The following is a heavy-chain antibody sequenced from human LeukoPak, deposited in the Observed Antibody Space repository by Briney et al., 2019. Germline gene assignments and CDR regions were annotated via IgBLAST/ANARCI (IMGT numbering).Heavy chain of an antibody. D-gene: IGHD4-17*01. Sequence: PGGSLRLSCAASGFTFSDYYMSWIRQAPGKGLEWVTYISSSGTTIYNADSVKGRFTISRDNAKNSLYLQMSSLRAEDTAVYYCASGMTTGEHWGQGTLVTVSS. CDR3: ASGMTTGEH. V-gene: IGHV3-11*04. J-gene: IGHJ4*02. CDR2: ISSSGTTI. CDR1: GFTFSDYY.